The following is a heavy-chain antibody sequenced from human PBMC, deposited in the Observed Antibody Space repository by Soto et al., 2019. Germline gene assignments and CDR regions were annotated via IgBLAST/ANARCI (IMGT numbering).Heavy chain of an antibody. V-gene: IGHV3-66*01. CDR1: GFTFSGSA. J-gene: IGHJ6*02. D-gene: IGHD3-10*01. CDR3: ASSNYGSGSYDSYYYYGMDV. Sequence: PGGSLRLSCAASGFTFSGSAMHWVRQASGKGLEWVSVIYSGGSTYYADSVKGRFTISRDNSKNTLYLQMNSLRAEDTAVYYCASSNYGSGSYDSYYYYGMDVWGQGTTVTVSS. CDR2: IYSGGST.